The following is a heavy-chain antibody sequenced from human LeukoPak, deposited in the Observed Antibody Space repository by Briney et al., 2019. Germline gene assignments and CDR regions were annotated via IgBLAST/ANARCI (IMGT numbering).Heavy chain of an antibody. CDR3: ARGGSYGYENVDY. CDR1: GYSFTSYW. V-gene: IGHV5-51*01. J-gene: IGHJ4*02. Sequence: GESLKISCTGSGYSFTSYWIGWVRQMPGKGLEWMGIIYPGDSDTRYSPSFQGQVTISADKSISTAYLQWSSLKAAVTVMYYCARGGSYGYENVDYWGQGTLVTVSS. CDR2: IYPGDSDT. D-gene: IGHD5-18*01.